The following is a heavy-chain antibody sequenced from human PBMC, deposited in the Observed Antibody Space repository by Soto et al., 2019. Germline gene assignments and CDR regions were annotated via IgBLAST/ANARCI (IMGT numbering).Heavy chain of an antibody. CDR1: GFNFNIYS. V-gene: IGHV3-74*01. Sequence: EVQLVESGGGLVQPGGSLRLSCAASGFNFNIYSMHWVRQAPGKGLVWVSRVNSVGTRGHYADSVKGRFTISRGSAKNTLNLQMNNLRAEDTAVYFCAILPRDYEGYWGQGTLVIVSS. CDR3: AILPRDYEGY. D-gene: IGHD3-22*01. CDR2: VNSVGTRG. J-gene: IGHJ4*02.